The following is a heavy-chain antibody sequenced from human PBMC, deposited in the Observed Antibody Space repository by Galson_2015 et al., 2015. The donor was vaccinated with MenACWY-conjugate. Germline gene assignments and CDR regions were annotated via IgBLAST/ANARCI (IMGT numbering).Heavy chain of an antibody. CDR3: AKVITMIVVVITRLDYYGMDV. CDR1: GFTFSSYA. D-gene: IGHD3-22*01. Sequence: SLRLSCAASGFTFSSYAMSWVRQAPGKGLEWVSAISGSGGSTYYADSVKGRFTISRDNSKNTLYLQMNSLRAEDTAVYYCAKVITMIVVVITRLDYYGMDVWGQGTTVTVSS. CDR2: ISGSGGST. V-gene: IGHV3-23*01. J-gene: IGHJ6*02.